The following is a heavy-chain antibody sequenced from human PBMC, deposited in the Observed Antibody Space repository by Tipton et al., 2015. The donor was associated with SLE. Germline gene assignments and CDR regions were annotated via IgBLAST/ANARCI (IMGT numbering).Heavy chain of an antibody. CDR1: GGSFSGYY. D-gene: IGHD6-19*01. CDR2: IYFSGTS. J-gene: IGHJ4*02. V-gene: IGHV4-34*01. CDR3: ARLRSDWQMTDYYFDY. Sequence: LRLSCAVYGGSFSGYYWGWIRQPPGKGLEWIGTIYFSGTSYYNPSLQSRVIISVDTSKNQFSLKLSSVTAADTAFYYCARLRSDWQMTDYYFDYWGQGTLVTVSS.